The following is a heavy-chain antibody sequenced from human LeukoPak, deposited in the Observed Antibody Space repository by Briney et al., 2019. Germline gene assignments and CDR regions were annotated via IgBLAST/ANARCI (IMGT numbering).Heavy chain of an antibody. Sequence: GSLRLSCSASGFTFSVHTMHWVRQAPGKGLEYLSGLSNRGDSTYYADSVKGRFTISRDNSKNIVYLQMSSLRADDTALYYCVKGARAGVFDCWGQGTLVTVTS. J-gene: IGHJ4*02. CDR1: GFTFSVHT. CDR2: LSNRGDST. V-gene: IGHV3-64D*08. CDR3: VKGARAGVFDC. D-gene: IGHD6-25*01.